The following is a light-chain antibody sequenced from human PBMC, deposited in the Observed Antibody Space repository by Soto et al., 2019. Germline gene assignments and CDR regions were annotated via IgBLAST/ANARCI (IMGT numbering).Light chain of an antibody. V-gene: IGKV3-20*01. Sequence: EFVLTQSPRTLSLSPGERATLSCRASQSVGSNSLAWYQQKPGQAPRILIYGASTRATGIPDRFSGSGSGTDFTLTISRLEPEDFAVYYCQQYGTSPPLTFGGGTKVEIK. J-gene: IGKJ4*01. CDR1: QSVGSNS. CDR3: QQYGTSPPLT. CDR2: GAS.